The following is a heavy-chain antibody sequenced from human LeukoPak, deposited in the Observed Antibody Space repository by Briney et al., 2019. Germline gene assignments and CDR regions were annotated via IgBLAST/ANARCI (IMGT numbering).Heavy chain of an antibody. V-gene: IGHV1-2*02. Sequence: ASVKVSCKASGYTFTGYYIHWVRQAPGQGLEWMGWINPNSGGANYAQKFQGRVTMTRDTSISTAYMDLSRLRSDDTAVYYCTVGLWSAVDHWGQGTLVTVSS. D-gene: IGHD4/OR15-4a*01. CDR3: TVGLWSAVDH. CDR1: GYTFTGYY. J-gene: IGHJ4*02. CDR2: INPNSGGA.